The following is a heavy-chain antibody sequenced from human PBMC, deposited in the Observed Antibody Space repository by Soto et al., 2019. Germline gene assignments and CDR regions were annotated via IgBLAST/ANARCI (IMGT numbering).Heavy chain of an antibody. J-gene: IGHJ3*02. Sequence: SETLSLTCTVSGGSISSSSYYWGWIRQPPGKGQEWNGSIYYSGSTYYNPSLKSRVTISVDTYKNQFSLKLSSVTAADTAVYYCARAYYDYIWGSYRPDAFDIWGQGTMVTVSS. CDR2: IYYSGST. V-gene: IGHV4-39*01. CDR3: ARAYYDYIWGSYRPDAFDI. D-gene: IGHD3-16*02. CDR1: GGSISSSSYY.